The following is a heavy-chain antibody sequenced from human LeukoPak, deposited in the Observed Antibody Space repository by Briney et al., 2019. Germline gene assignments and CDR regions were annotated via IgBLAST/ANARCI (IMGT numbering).Heavy chain of an antibody. CDR3: ARELAYCGGDSVGCLAY. J-gene: IGHJ4*02. V-gene: IGHV4-38-2*02. D-gene: IGHD2-21*02. CDR1: GYSISSGYY. Sequence: SETLSLTCTVSGYSISSGYYWGWIRQPPGKGLEWIGSIYHSGSTYYNPSLKSRVTISVDTSKNQFSLKLSSVTAADTAVYYCARELAYCGGDSVGCLAYWGQGTLVTVSS. CDR2: IYHSGST.